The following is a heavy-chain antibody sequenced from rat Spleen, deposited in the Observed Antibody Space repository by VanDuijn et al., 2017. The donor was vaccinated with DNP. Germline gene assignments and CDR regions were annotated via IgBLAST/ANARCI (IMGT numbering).Heavy chain of an antibody. D-gene: IGHD1-11*01. CDR3: TTGVYGGYADCFTY. CDR1: GFTFSDYA. V-gene: IGHV5S10*01. J-gene: IGHJ3*01. CDR2: VSLDGTRT. Sequence: EVQLVESGGGLVQPGNSLKLSCAASGFTFSDYAMAWVRQAPTKGLEWVALVSLDGTRTYYRDSVKGRFTLSRDNAESIIYLQMDSLRSEDTATYYCTTGVYGGYADCFTYWGQGTLVTVSS.